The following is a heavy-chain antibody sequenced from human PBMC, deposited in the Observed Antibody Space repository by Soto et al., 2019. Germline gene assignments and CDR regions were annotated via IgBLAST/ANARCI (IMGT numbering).Heavy chain of an antibody. D-gene: IGHD5-18*01. CDR3: ARTRGYSYGSHYFDY. J-gene: IGHJ4*02. V-gene: IGHV1-69*06. Sequence: QVQRVQSGAEVKKPGSSVKVSCKASGGTFSSYAISWVRQAPGQGLDWMGGIIPIFGTANYAQKFQGRVTITADKSTSTAYIELSSLRCEDRAVYYCARTRGYSYGSHYFDYWGQGTLVTVS. CDR2: IIPIFGTA. CDR1: GGTFSSYA.